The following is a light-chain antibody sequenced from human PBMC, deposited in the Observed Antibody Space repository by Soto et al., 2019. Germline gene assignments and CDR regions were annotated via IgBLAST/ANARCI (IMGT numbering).Light chain of an antibody. Sequence: EIVLTQSPGTLSLSPGERATLSCRASQSVDSSYFAWYQQKPGQAPRLLTYDASSRATGIPDRFSGSGSGTDFTLTISRLEPEDFAVYYCQQYDTSPITFGQGIRLEMK. CDR1: QSVDSSY. CDR3: QQYDTSPIT. CDR2: DAS. J-gene: IGKJ5*01. V-gene: IGKV3-20*01.